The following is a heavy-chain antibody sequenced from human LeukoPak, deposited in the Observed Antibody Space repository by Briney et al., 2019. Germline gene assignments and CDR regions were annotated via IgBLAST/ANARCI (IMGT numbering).Heavy chain of an antibody. V-gene: IGHV3-64*04. CDR2: ISSNGGST. Sequence: GGSLRLSCSASGFTFSSYAMHWVRQAPGKGLEYVSAISSNGGSTYYADSVKGRFTISRDNSKNTLYLQMNSLRAEDTAVYYCARTLWGAFGVVITTRYYGMDVWGQGTTVTVSS. CDR1: GFTFSSYA. D-gene: IGHD3-3*01. J-gene: IGHJ6*02. CDR3: ARTLWGAFGVVITTRYYGMDV.